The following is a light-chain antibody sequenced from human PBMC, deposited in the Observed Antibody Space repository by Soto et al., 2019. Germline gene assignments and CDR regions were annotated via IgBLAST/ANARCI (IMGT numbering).Light chain of an antibody. V-gene: IGLV2-14*01. CDR3: SSYTSTGSYV. CDR1: SSDVGGYNS. CDR2: DVT. Sequence: QSALTQPASVSGSPGQSIAISCTGTSSDVGGYNSVSWYHQYPGKVPKLMIYDVTNPPSGVSERFSGSKSGNTASLTISGLQSEDEGDYYCSSYTSTGSYVFGTGTKLTVL. J-gene: IGLJ1*01.